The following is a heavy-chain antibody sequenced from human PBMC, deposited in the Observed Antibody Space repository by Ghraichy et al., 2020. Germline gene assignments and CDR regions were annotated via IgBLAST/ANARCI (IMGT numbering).Heavy chain of an antibody. J-gene: IGHJ4*02. CDR2: INQDGGEK. D-gene: IGHD3-10*01. Sequence: GGSLRLSCEASGFTFTSHWMSWVRQAPGKGLEWVANINQDGGEKYYVDSVKGRFTISRDNAKKSVFVQMNSLRVEDTAVYYCVRAEGVWFGETPYWGQGTLVTVSS. V-gene: IGHV3-7*03. CDR3: VRAEGVWFGETPY. CDR1: GFTFTSHW.